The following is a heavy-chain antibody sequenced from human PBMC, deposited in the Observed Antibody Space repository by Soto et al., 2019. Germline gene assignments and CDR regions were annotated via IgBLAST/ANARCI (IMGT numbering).Heavy chain of an antibody. CDR1: GGTFSSYA. D-gene: IGHD2-15*01. V-gene: IGHV1-69*06. J-gene: IGHJ4*02. CDR3: ARDRSVVVVAATGYFDY. CDR2: IIPIFGTA. Sequence: GASVKVSCKASGGTFSSYAISWVRQAPGQGLEWMGGIIPIFGTANYAQKFQGRVTITADKSTSTAYMELSSLRSEDTAVYYCARDRSVVVVAATGYFDYWGQGTLVTVSS.